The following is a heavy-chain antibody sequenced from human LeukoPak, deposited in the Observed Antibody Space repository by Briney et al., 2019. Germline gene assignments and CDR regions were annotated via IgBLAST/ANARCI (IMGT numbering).Heavy chain of an antibody. CDR2: INTDGSST. J-gene: IGHJ6*02. V-gene: IGHV3-74*01. CDR1: GFTFRGYW. Sequence: GGSLRLSCAASGFTFRGYWMHWVRQAPGKGLVWVSRINTDGSSTTYADSVKGRFTISRDNSKNTLYLQMNSLRAEDTAVYYCAKDSKYSSSWGSRNYYYYYGMDVWGQGTTVTVSS. CDR3: AKDSKYSSSWGSRNYYYYYGMDV. D-gene: IGHD6-13*01.